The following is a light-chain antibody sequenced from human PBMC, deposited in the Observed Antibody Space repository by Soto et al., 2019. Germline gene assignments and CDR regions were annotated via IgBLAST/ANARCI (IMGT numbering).Light chain of an antibody. J-gene: IGKJ1*01. V-gene: IGKV3-15*01. CDR1: QSVSSN. Sequence: DIVMTQSPAAVSVSPGERVTLSSVASQSVSSNLAWYQQKPGQAPRLLIYGASTRATGIPARFSGSGSGTEFTLSISSLQSEDFAVYYCQQYNNWPRAFGQGTKVDIK. CDR2: GAS. CDR3: QQYNNWPRA.